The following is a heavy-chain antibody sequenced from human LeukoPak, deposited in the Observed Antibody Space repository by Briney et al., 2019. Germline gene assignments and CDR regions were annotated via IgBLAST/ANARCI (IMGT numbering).Heavy chain of an antibody. CDR2: IHTSGST. J-gene: IGHJ4*02. Sequence: SETLSLTCTVSGGSISSYSWTWIRQPAGKGLEWIGRIHTSGSTNYNPSLKSRVTMSVDTSKNQFSLKLSSVTAAGTAIYYCAREQYPYFDYWGQGTLVTVSS. CDR1: GGSISSYS. D-gene: IGHD2-2*02. V-gene: IGHV4-4*07. CDR3: AREQYPYFDY.